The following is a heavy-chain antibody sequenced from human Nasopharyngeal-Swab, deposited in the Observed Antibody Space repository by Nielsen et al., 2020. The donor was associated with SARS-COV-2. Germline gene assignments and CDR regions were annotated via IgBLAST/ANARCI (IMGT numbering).Heavy chain of an antibody. CDR3: ARVYRGITMIVGVFEYFDY. Sequence: WIRQPPGKGLEWIGSIYYSGSTYYNPSLKSRVTISVDTSKNQFSLKLSSVTAADTAVYYCARVYRGITMIVGVFEYFDYWGQGTLVTVSS. CDR2: IYYSGST. V-gene: IGHV4-39*07. D-gene: IGHD3-22*01. J-gene: IGHJ4*02.